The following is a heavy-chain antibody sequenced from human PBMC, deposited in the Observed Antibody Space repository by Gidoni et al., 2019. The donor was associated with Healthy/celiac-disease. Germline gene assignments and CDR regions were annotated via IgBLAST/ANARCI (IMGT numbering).Heavy chain of an antibody. CDR1: GCTFSSYA. CDR3: ANQYYYDSSGYYGFDY. D-gene: IGHD3-22*01. V-gene: IGHV3-23*01. J-gene: IGHJ4*02. CDR2: ISGSGGST. Sequence: EVQLLESGGGLVQPGGSLRLSCAASGCTFSSYAMSWVRQAPGKGLEWVSAISGSGGSTYYADSVKGRFTISRDNSKNTLYLQMNSLRAEDTAVYYCANQYYYDSSGYYGFDYWGQGTLVTVSS.